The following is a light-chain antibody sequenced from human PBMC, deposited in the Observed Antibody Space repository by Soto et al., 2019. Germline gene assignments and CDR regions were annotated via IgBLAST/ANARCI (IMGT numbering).Light chain of an antibody. V-gene: IGKV3-20*01. J-gene: IGKJ1*01. CDR1: QSVSGSY. CDR2: GAS. Sequence: EIVLTQSPGTLSLSPGERVTLSCRASQSVSGSYLAWYQQRPGQAPRLLIYGASYRATGIPDRFSGSGSGTDLTLTLRIMGLEDFEFDFFHHFSTYFWGSFGQGTKVEIK. CDR3: HHFSTYFWGS.